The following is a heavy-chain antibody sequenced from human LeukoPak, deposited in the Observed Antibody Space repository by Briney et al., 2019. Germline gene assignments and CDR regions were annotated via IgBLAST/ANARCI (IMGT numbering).Heavy chain of an antibody. Sequence: SETLSLTCTVSGGSISSGGYYWSWIRQHPGKGLEWIGYIYYSGSTYYNPSLKSRVTISVDTSKNQFSLKLSSVTAADTAVYNCARVPYYDILTGYYENAFDIWGQGTMVTVSS. CDR3: ARVPYYDILTGYYENAFDI. CDR1: GGSISSGGYY. CDR2: IYYSGST. J-gene: IGHJ3*02. D-gene: IGHD3-9*01. V-gene: IGHV4-31*03.